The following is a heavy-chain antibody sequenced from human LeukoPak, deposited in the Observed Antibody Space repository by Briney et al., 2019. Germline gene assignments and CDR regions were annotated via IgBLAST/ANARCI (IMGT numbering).Heavy chain of an antibody. CDR2: ITGSGGST. Sequence: GGSLRLSCVTSGFTFSRDAISWVRQAPGKGLEWVSTITGSGGSTYSADSVKGRLTISRDNSKNTLYLQMNSLRADDTALYYCARNQDSSWYYYYMDVWGKGTTVTVSS. CDR1: GFTFSRDA. V-gene: IGHV3-23*01. J-gene: IGHJ6*03. D-gene: IGHD6-13*01. CDR3: ARNQDSSWYYYYMDV.